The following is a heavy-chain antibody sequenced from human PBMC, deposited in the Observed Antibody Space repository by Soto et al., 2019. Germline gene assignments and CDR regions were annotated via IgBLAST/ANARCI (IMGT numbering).Heavy chain of an antibody. J-gene: IGHJ6*02. CDR2: MNPNSGNT. CDR3: ARAGGEGGSFFYGMDV. CDR1: GYTFTSYD. Sequence: GASVKVSCKASGYTFTSYDINWVRQATGQGLEWMGWMNPNSGNTGYAQKFQGRVTMTRNTSISTAYMELSSLRSEDTAVYYCARAGGEGGSFFYGMDVWGQGTTVTVSS. V-gene: IGHV1-8*01. D-gene: IGHD1-26*01.